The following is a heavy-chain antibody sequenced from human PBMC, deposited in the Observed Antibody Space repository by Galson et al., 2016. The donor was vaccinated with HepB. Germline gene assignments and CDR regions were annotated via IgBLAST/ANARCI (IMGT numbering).Heavy chain of an antibody. CDR2: ISNRGSA. CDR1: GGSLGSSTW. CDR3: ARGDLMFDL. J-gene: IGHJ4*02. Sequence: LTCAVSGGSLGSSTWWTWVRQPPGKGLDWIGYISNRGSAYYSPSLKSRATMSVDTSQNQFSLNLRFVTAADTAIYYCARGDLMFDLWGQGTLVTVSS. V-gene: IGHV4-4*02.